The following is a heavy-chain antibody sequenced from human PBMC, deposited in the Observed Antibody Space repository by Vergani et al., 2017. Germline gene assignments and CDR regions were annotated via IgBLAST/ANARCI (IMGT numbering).Heavy chain of an antibody. CDR2: VDPEDGET. V-gene: IGHV1-69-2*01. D-gene: IGHD3-10*01. Sequence: EVQLVQSGAEVKKPGATVKISCKVSGYTFTDYYMHWVQQAPGKGLEWMGLVDPEDGETIYAEKFQGRVTITADTSTDTAYMELSSLRSEDTAVYYCVYGSGSYYGAYHYGMDVWGQGTTVTVSS. CDR1: GYTFTDYY. J-gene: IGHJ6*02. CDR3: VYGSGSYYGAYHYGMDV.